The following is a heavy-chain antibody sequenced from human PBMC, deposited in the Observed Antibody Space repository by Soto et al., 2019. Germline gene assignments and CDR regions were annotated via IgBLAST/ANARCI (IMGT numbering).Heavy chain of an antibody. CDR3: AREGGGHPGAPFDP. CDR2: IYYSGST. Sequence: QVQLQESGPGLVKPSETLSLTCTVSGGSVSSGSYYWSWIRQPPGKGLEWIGYIYYSGSTNYNPSLQSRVPIAVDTSKNQFPPKLSSVTAADTAVYYCAREGGGHPGAPFDPWGQGTLVTVSS. D-gene: IGHD3-16*01. CDR1: GGSVSSGSYY. J-gene: IGHJ5*02. V-gene: IGHV4-61*01.